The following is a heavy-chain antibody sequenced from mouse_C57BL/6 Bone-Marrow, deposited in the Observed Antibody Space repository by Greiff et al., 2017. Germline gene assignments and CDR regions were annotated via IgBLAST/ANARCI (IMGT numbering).Heavy chain of an antibody. CDR3: ARSYYYGSDY. D-gene: IGHD1-1*01. J-gene: IGHJ2*01. CDR2: IDPSDSET. Sequence: PIQGLEWIGNIDPSDSETHYNQKFKDKATLTVDKSSSTAYMQLSSLTSEDSAVYYCARSYYYGSDYWGQGTTLTVSS. V-gene: IGHV1-52*01.